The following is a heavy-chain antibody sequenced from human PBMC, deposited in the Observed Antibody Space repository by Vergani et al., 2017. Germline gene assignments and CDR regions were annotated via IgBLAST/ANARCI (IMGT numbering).Heavy chain of an antibody. D-gene: IGHD2-21*02. V-gene: IGHV3-48*03. CDR1: GFTFSSYA. Sequence: VQLVESGGGEVQPGRSLRLSCGASGFTFSSYAMTWVRQAPGKGLEWISYMSSGDSIYYADSVKGRFTVSRDNSKNTLYLEMKSLRVEDTAVYYCARARCGGACFMSNWLDTWGQGTLVSVSS. CDR2: MSSGDSI. J-gene: IGHJ5*02. CDR3: ARARCGGACFMSNWLDT.